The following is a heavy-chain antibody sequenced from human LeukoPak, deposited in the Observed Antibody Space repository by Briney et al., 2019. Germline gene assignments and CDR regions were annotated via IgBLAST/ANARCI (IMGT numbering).Heavy chain of an antibody. D-gene: IGHD2-2*01. CDR2: ISGNGAFT. V-gene: IGHV3-23*01. Sequence: GGSLRLSCAASGFTFGNYAMNWVRQAPGKGLEWVSTISGNGAFTYYADSVQGRFTISKDNSKNTLSVQMNSLRAEDTAVYYCAKDYESGGLRWVDSWGQGTMVSVSS. J-gene: IGHJ4*02. CDR3: AKDYESGGLRWVDS. CDR1: GFTFGNYA.